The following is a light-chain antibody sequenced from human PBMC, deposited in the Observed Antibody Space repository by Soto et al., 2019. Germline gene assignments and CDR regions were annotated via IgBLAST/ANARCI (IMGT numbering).Light chain of an antibody. CDR2: DVS. V-gene: IGLV2-14*01. CDR1: SSDVGGYNC. CDR3: SSYTSSSTLVV. J-gene: IGLJ1*01. Sequence: QPVLTQPASVSGSPGQSITISCTGTSSDVGGYNCVSWYQQHPGKAPKLMIYDVSNRPSGVSNRFSGSKSGNTASLTISGLQAEDEADYYCSSYTSSSTLVVFGTGTKVTVL.